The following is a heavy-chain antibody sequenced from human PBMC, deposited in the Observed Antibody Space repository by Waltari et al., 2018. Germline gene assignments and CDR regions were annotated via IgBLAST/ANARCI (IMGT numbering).Heavy chain of an antibody. V-gene: IGHV3-7*01. CDR3: ATGSTARGYYGMDV. CDR2: IKQDASEE. D-gene: IGHD3-10*01. Sequence: EMQLVESGGGLVQPGGSLRLPCAPSGVTLGSYGMSWVRQAPGKGLEWVANIKQDASEEYYVDSVKGRFTISKDNAKNSLSLQMNSLRAEDTAVYYCATGSTARGYYGMDVWGQGTTVTVSS. J-gene: IGHJ6*02. CDR1: GVTLGSYG.